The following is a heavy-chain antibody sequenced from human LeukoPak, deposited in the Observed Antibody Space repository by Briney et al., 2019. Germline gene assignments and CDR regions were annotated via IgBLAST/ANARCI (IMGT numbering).Heavy chain of an antibody. CDR3: AKCSGGSCYYFDY. CDR1: GFTFCSYG. D-gene: IGHD2-15*01. J-gene: IGHJ4*02. V-gene: IGHV3-30*02. CDR2: IRYDGSNK. Sequence: WGSLRLSCAASGFTFCSYGMHWVRQAPGKGLEWVAFIRYDGSNKYYADSVKGRFTISRDNSKNTLYLQMNSLRAEDTAVYYCAKCSGGSCYYFDYWGQGTLVTVSS.